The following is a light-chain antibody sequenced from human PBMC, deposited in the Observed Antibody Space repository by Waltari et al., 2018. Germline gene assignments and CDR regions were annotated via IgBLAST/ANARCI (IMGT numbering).Light chain of an antibody. CDR1: STDVGVSHY. CDR2: DVS. J-gene: IGLJ3*02. CDR3: CSYAGSWV. V-gene: IGLV2-11*01. Sequence: QSALTQPRSVSGSPGPSVTISCTGTSTDVGVSHYVSWYQQHPGTAPKLLIYDVSKRPSGVPDRFSGSKSGNTASLTISGLQAEDEADYYCCSYAGSWVFGGGTKLTVL.